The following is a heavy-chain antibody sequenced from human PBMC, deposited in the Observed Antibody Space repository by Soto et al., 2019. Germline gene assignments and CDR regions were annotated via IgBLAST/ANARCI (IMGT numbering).Heavy chain of an antibody. CDR2: ISSSSSYI. D-gene: IGHD6-19*01. CDR3: ARDLKVAGTGSIYFDY. V-gene: IGHV3-21*01. CDR1: GFTFSSYS. Sequence: GESLKISCAASGFTFSSYSMNWVRQAPGKGLEWVSSISSSSSYIYYADSVKGRFTISRDNAKNSLYLQMNSLRAEDTAVYYCARDLKVAGTGSIYFDYWGQGTLVTVSS. J-gene: IGHJ4*02.